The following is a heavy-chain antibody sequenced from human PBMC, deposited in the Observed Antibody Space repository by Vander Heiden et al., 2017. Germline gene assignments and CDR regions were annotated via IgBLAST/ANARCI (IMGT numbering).Heavy chain of an antibody. D-gene: IGHD6-13*01. V-gene: IGHV2-5*02. CDR1: GFPITTTRVG. CDR3: AGTKNAASAYYGMEV. CDR2: IYWDDDK. J-gene: IGHJ6*02. Sequence: QINLQESGPTLVKSTETLTLTCTLSGFPITTTRVGLGWIRQLPGKALEWLAVIYWDDDKRYSASLRSRLTITKDTYRNQVVLTVANMDPLDTGSYYCAGTKNAASAYYGMEVWGQGTTVTVAS.